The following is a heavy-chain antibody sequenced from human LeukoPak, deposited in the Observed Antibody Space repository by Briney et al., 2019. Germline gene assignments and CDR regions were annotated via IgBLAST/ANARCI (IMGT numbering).Heavy chain of an antibody. Sequence: SETLSLTCTVSGGSISSHYWSWIRQPPGKGLEWIGYIYYSGSTNYNPSLKSRVTISVDTSKNQFSLKLSSVTAADTAVYYCAREGGDGYNFVYCGQGTLVTVSS. D-gene: IGHD5-24*01. V-gene: IGHV4-59*11. J-gene: IGHJ4*02. CDR2: IYYSGST. CDR1: GGSISSHY. CDR3: AREGGDGYNFVY.